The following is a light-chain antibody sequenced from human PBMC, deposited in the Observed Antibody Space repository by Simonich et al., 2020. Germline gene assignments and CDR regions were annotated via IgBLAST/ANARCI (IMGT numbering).Light chain of an antibody. CDR3: SSYTSSSTWV. J-gene: IGLJ2*01. V-gene: IGLV2-14*01. Sequence: QSALTQPASVSGSPGQSITISCTGTSSDVGGYNFVSWYQKHPGQAPKLMIYDVSKRPSGVSNRFSGSKSGNTASLTISGLQAEDEADYYCSSYTSSSTWVFGGGTKLTVL. CDR1: SSDVGGYNF. CDR2: DVS.